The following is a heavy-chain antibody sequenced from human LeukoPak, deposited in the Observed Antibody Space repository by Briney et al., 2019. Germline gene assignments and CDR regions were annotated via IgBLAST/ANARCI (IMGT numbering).Heavy chain of an antibody. CDR1: GYTFTSYG. V-gene: IGHV1-18*01. CDR3: ARVRVWGSYRPRYFDY. D-gene: IGHD3-16*02. CDR2: ISAYNGNT. Sequence: ASVKVSCKASGYTFTSYGISWVRQAPGQGLEWMGWISAYNGNTNYGQKLQGRVTMTTDTSTSTAYMELRSLRSDDTAVYYCARVRVWGSYRPRYFDYWGQGTLVTVSS. J-gene: IGHJ4*02.